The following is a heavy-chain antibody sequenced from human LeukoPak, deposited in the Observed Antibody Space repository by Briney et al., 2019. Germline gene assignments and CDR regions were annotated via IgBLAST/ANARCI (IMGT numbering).Heavy chain of an antibody. J-gene: IGHJ4*02. CDR2: MNPNSGNT. Sequence: GASVKVSCKASGYTFTSYDINWVRRATGQGLEWMGWMNPNSGNTGYAQKFQGRVTITRNTSISTAYVELSSLRSEDTAVYYCARDYAFDGRADLDYWGQGTLVTVSS. D-gene: IGHD3/OR15-3a*01. V-gene: IGHV1-8*03. CDR1: GYTFTSYD. CDR3: ARDYAFDGRADLDY.